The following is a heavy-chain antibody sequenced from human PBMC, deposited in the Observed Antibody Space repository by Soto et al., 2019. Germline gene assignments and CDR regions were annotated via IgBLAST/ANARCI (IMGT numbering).Heavy chain of an antibody. J-gene: IGHJ6*03. V-gene: IGHV3-21*01. D-gene: IGHD3-3*01. CDR3: ARRYDFWSGSLVYYYMDV. CDR2: ISSSSSYI. Sequence: EVQLVESGGGLVKPGGSLRLSCAASGFTFSSYSMNWVRQAPGKGLEWVSSISSSSSYIYYADSVKGRFTISRDNAKNSLYLQMNSLRAEDTAVYYCARRYDFWSGSLVYYYMDVWGKGTTVTVSS. CDR1: GFTFSSYS.